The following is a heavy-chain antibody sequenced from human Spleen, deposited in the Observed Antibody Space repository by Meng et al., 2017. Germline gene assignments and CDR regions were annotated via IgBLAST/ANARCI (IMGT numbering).Heavy chain of an antibody. J-gene: IGHJ4*02. CDR3: AREPMYYDSSGYYLDY. CDR2: ISSSGSTI. CDR1: GFTFSSYE. V-gene: IGHV3-48*03. Sequence: GESLKISCAASGFTFSSYEMNWVRQAPGKGLEWVSYISSSGSTIYYADSVKGRFTISRDNAKNSLYLQMNSLRAEDTAVYYCAREPMYYDSSGYYLDYWGQGTLVTVSS. D-gene: IGHD3-22*01.